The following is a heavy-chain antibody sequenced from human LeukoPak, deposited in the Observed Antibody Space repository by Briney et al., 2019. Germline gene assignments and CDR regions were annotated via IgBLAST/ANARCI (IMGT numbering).Heavy chain of an antibody. V-gene: IGHV4-34*01. CDR1: GGSFSGYY. CDR2: INHSGST. D-gene: IGHD3-16*01. Sequence: SETLSLTCAVYGGSFSGYYWSWIRQPPGKGLEWIGEINHSGSTNYNPSLKSRVTISVDTSKNQFSLKLSSVTAAGTAVYYCARGNSPWGWVYYYMDVWGKGTTVTVSS. CDR3: ARGNSPWGWVYYYMDV. J-gene: IGHJ6*03.